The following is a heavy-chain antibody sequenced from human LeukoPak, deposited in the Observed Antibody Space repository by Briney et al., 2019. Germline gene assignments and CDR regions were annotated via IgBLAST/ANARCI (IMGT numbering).Heavy chain of an antibody. V-gene: IGHV3-23*01. Sequence: PGGSLRLSCAASGFTFSSYAMSWVRQAPGRGLEWVSAISGSGGSTYYADSVKGRFTISRDNSKNTLYLQMNSLRAEDTAVYHCAKGLFGVAADYYFDYWGQGTLVTVSS. D-gene: IGHD2-15*01. CDR3: AKGLFGVAADYYFDY. CDR1: GFTFSSYA. CDR2: ISGSGGST. J-gene: IGHJ4*02.